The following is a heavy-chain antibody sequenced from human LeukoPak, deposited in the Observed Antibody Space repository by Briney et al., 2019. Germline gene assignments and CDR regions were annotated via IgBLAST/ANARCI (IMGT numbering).Heavy chain of an antibody. CDR3: AKVAPDSSGDYFDY. D-gene: IGHD3-22*01. CDR1: GFTFDDYA. V-gene: IGHV3-9*01. CDR2: ISWNSGSI. J-gene: IGHJ4*02. Sequence: GRSLRLSCAASGFTFDDYAMHWVRQAPGKGLEWVSGISWNSGSIGYADSVKGRFTISRENAKNSLYLQMNSLRAEDTALYYCAKVAPDSSGDYFDYWGQGTLVTVSS.